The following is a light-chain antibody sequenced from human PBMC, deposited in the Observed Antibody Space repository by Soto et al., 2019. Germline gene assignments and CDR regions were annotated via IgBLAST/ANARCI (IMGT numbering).Light chain of an antibody. CDR2: AAS. CDR3: QQRYSTLIT. V-gene: IGKV1-39*01. J-gene: IGKJ5*01. CDR1: QRIDSY. Sequence: DIQMTQSPSSLSASVGDRVTITCRASQRIDSYLNWYQQKPEKAPRLLIYAASSLQSGVPSRFSGSGSGTDFTLTISSLQPEDFATYYCQQRYSTLITFGQGTRLEIK.